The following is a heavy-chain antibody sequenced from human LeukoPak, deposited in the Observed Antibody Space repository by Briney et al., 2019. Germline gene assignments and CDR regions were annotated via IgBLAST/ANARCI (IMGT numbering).Heavy chain of an antibody. J-gene: IGHJ4*02. V-gene: IGHV3-74*01. CDR2: IHGDGSST. Sequence: GGSLRLSCAASGFTFSNYWMHWVRQAPGKGLVWVSRIHGDGSSTNYADSVKGRFTITRDNAKNTVYLQMNSLRVDDTAVYFCARGYSSGCYGWGQGTLVTVSS. CDR1: GFTFSNYW. D-gene: IGHD6-19*01. CDR3: ARGYSSGCYG.